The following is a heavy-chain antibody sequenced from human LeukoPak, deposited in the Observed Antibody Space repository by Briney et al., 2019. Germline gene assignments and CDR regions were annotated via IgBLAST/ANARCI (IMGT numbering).Heavy chain of an antibody. V-gene: IGHV1-2*02. CDR2: INPNSGGT. CDR3: ARDEMDYYGSGSYYYDY. J-gene: IGHJ4*02. CDR1: GYTFTSYY. Sequence: GASVKVSCKASGYTFTSYYMHWVRQAPGQGLEWMGWINPNSGGTNYAQKFQGRVTMTRDTSISTAYMELSRLRSDDTAVYYCARDEMDYYGSGSYYYDYWGQGTLVTVSS. D-gene: IGHD3-10*01.